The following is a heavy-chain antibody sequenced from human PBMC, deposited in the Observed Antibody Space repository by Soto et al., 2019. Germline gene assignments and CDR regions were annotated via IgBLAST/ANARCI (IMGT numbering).Heavy chain of an antibody. J-gene: IGHJ6*02. D-gene: IGHD2-15*01. CDR1: GYSVSSSDYY. V-gene: IGHV4-39*01. CDR3: APLSVSLSGPYGIHV. Sequence: SETLSLTCSVSGYSVSSSDYYWAWIRQPPGKGLEWIGSMLYSGLTYYNPSLKSRVTLSVDTSKNQFPVRLNSVTASDTAVYYCAPLSVSLSGPYGIHVWGQGTTVTVS. CDR2: MLYSGLT.